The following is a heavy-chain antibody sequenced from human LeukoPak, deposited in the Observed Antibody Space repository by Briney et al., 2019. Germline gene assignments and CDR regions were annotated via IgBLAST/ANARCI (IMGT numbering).Heavy chain of an antibody. J-gene: IGHJ4*02. CDR1: GYTFTTHD. Sequence: ASVKVSCKASGYTFTTHDINWVRQATGQGLERLGWMSTNSGDTGYAQKFQGRVTMTSDSSISTAYMELSSLRSEDTAIYYCVRTPPNWGFDYWGQGTLVTVSS. CDR3: VRTPPNWGFDY. D-gene: IGHD7-27*01. V-gene: IGHV1-8*01. CDR2: MSTNSGDT.